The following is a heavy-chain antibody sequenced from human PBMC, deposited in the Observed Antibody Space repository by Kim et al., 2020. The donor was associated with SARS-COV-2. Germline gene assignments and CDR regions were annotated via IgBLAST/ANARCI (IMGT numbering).Heavy chain of an antibody. J-gene: IGHJ4*02. CDR1: GGSFSGYY. V-gene: IGHV4-34*01. CDR3: ARGFPEGVRDYKYYFDY. Sequence: SETLSLTCAVYGGSFSGYYWSWIRQPPGKGLEWIGEINHSGSTNYNPSLKSRVTISVDTSKNQFSLKLSSVTAADTAVYYCARGFPEGVRDYKYYFDYWGQGTLVTVSS. D-gene: IGHD4-4*01. CDR2: INHSGST.